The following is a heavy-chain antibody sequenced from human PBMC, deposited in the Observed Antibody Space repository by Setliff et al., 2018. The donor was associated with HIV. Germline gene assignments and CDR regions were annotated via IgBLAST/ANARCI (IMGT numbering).Heavy chain of an antibody. CDR3: ARGGYIAARFYYFDY. Sequence: PSETLSLTCTVSGGSITGHYWSWIRQPPGKGPEWIGYISYSGISNYNPSLKSRVTISLDTSKNHLSLQLRSVTAADTAVYYCARGGYIAARFYYFDYWGQGLLVTVSS. D-gene: IGHD6-6*01. V-gene: IGHV4-59*11. CDR2: ISYSGIS. J-gene: IGHJ4*02. CDR1: GGSITGHY.